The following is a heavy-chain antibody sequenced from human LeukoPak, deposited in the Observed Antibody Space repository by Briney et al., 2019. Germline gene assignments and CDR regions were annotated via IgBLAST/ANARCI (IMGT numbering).Heavy chain of an antibody. CDR3: ANIAVAGSDGLAFDY. V-gene: IGHV3-30*18. J-gene: IGHJ4*02. CDR1: GFTFSSYG. D-gene: IGHD6-19*01. CDR2: ISYDGSNK. Sequence: GGSLRLSCAASGFTFSSYGMHWVRQAPGKGLEWVAVISYDGSNKHYADSVKGRFTISRDNSKNTLYLQMNSLRAEDTAVYYCANIAVAGSDGLAFDYWGQGTLVTVSS.